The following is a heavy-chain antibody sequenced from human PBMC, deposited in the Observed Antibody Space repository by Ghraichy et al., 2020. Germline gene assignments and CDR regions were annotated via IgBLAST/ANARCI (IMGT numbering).Heavy chain of an antibody. J-gene: IGHJ4*02. D-gene: IGHD3-10*01. CDR2: IYYSGST. V-gene: IGHV4-59*01. Sequence: SETLSLTCTVSGGSISRYYWSWIRQPPGKGLEWIGCIYYSGSTNYNPSLRSRVTISLDTSKNQFSLRLTSVTAADTAVYYCARTYYGSGSYSPYYFDYWGQGTLVTVSS. CDR1: GGSISRYY. CDR3: ARTYYGSGSYSPYYFDY.